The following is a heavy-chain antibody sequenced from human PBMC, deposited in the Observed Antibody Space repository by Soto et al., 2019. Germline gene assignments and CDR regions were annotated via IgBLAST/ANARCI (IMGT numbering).Heavy chain of an antibody. D-gene: IGHD6-6*01. CDR2: INPNSGGT. CDR3: ASPRAEVWQLARLAGEFDY. V-gene: IGHV1-2*04. Sequence: GSVKVFCKASGYPFTGYYMHLVRQAPGQGLEWMGWINPNSGGTNYAQKFQGWVTMTRDTSISTAYMELSRLRSDDTAVYYCASPRAEVWQLARLAGEFDYWGQGTLVTVSS. J-gene: IGHJ4*02. CDR1: GYPFTGYY.